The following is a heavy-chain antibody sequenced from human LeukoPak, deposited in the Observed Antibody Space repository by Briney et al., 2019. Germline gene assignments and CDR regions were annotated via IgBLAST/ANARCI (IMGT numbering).Heavy chain of an antibody. Sequence: QPGGSLRLSCAASGFTFSSYGMHWVRQAPGKGLEWVAVISYDGSNKYYADSVKGRFTISRDNSKNTLYLQMNSLRAEDTAVYYCARELMQLVHPYYYYGMDVWGQGTTVTVSS. CDR3: ARELMQLVHPYYYYGMDV. V-gene: IGHV3-30*03. CDR1: GFTFSSYG. CDR2: ISYDGSNK. J-gene: IGHJ6*02. D-gene: IGHD6-13*01.